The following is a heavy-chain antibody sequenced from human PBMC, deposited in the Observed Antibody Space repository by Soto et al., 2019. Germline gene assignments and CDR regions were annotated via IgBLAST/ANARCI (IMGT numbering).Heavy chain of an antibody. CDR3: ATEGLRRGSYSRFER. CDR1: GFTFRNCS. D-gene: IGHD3-10*01. Sequence: EVQLVESGGGLVKPGGSLRLSCVASGFTFRNCSMNWVRQAPGKGLEWVSSISGSGHYIYYADFVKGRFTISRDNAKNSLYLQMNSLRADDTAVYFCATEGLRRGSYSRFERWGPGILVTVSS. J-gene: IGHJ4*02. V-gene: IGHV3-21*01. CDR2: ISGSGHYI.